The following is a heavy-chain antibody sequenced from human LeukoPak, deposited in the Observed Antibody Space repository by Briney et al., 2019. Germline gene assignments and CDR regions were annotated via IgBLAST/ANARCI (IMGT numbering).Heavy chain of an antibody. D-gene: IGHD1-26*01. V-gene: IGHV3-15*01. Sequence: GGSLRLSCAASGFTFSNAWMSWVRQAPGKGLEWVGRIKSKTDGGTTDYAAPVKGRFTISRDDSKNTLYLQMNSLKTEDTAVYYCTTASGSYYDDAFDIWGQGTMVTVSS. J-gene: IGHJ3*02. CDR1: GFTFSNAW. CDR2: IKSKTDGGTT. CDR3: TTASGSYYDDAFDI.